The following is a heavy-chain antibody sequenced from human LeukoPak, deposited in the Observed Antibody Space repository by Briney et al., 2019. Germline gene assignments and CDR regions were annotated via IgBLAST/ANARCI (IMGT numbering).Heavy chain of an antibody. Sequence: VASVKVSCKASGYTFTGYYMHWVRQAPGQGLEWMGRINPNSGGTNYAQKFQGRVTMTRDTSISTAYMELSRLRPDDTAVYYCAKDHAVAGTSNWFDPWGQGTLVTVSS. CDR2: INPNSGGT. D-gene: IGHD6-19*01. J-gene: IGHJ5*02. CDR3: AKDHAVAGTSNWFDP. CDR1: GYTFTGYY. V-gene: IGHV1-2*06.